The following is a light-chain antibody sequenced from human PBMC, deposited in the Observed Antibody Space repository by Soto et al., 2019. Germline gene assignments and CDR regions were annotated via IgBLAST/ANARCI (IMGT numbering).Light chain of an antibody. CDR2: VAS. V-gene: IGKV1-39*01. J-gene: IGKJ2*01. Sequence: DIQMTQSPSSLSASVGDRVTITCRASQSIDTNLNWYQQKPGEAPKLLIYVASNLQSGVPSRFSGSESGTDFTLTISSLQPVDFATYYCQQSYSIPYTFGQGTKLEI. CDR3: QQSYSIPYT. CDR1: QSIDTN.